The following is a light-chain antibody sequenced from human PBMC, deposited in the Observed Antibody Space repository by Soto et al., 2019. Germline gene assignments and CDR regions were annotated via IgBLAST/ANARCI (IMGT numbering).Light chain of an antibody. J-gene: IGLJ1*01. CDR1: SSDVGGYNY. CDR3: SSYTSSSTL. CDR2: DVS. Sequence: QSALTQPASVSGSPGQSITISCTGTSSDVGGYNYVSWYQQHPGKAPKLMIYDVSNRPSGVSNRFSGSKYGNTAYLTISGLQAEDEADYYCSSYTSSSTLFGTGTKLTVL. V-gene: IGLV2-14*01.